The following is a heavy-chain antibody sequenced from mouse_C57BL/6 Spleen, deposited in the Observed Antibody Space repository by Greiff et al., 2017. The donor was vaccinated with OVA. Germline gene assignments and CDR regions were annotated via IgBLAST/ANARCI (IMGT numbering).Heavy chain of an antibody. CDR1: GYSITSGYY. V-gene: IGHV3-6*01. J-gene: IGHJ3*01. D-gene: IGHD3-3*01. CDR2: IRYDGSN. CDR3: ARGGPKAGFAY. Sequence: EVQLQQSGPGLVKPSQSLSLTCSVTGYSITSGYYWNWIRQFPGNKLEWMGYIRYDGSNNYNPSLKNRISITRDTSKNQFFLKLNSVTTEDTATYYCARGGPKAGFAYWGQGTLVTVSA.